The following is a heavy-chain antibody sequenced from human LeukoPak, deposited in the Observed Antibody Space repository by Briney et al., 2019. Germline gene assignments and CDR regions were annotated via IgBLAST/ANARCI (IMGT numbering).Heavy chain of an antibody. CDR3: AKGFYIVEVPAAHPYFDY. D-gene: IGHD2-2*01. V-gene: IGHV3-30-3*01. CDR2: IRYDGSNK. Sequence: AGGSLRLSCAASGFTFSSYAMHWVRQAPGKGLEWVAFIRYDGSNKYYADSVKGRFTISRDNSKNTLYLQMNSLRAEDTAVYYRAKGFYIVEVPAAHPYFDYWGQGTLVTVSS. J-gene: IGHJ4*02. CDR1: GFTFSSYA.